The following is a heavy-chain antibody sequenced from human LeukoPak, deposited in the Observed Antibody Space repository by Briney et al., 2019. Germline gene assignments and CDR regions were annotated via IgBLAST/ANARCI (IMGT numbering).Heavy chain of an antibody. Sequence: ASVKVSCKASGYIFTRYGISWVRQAPGQGLEWMGWISALYGNTNYAQKFQGRLTMTTDTSTNTAYMELRNLRPDDTAMYYCARDGYSGLRSQYFQHWGQGTLVTVSS. CDR1: GYIFTRYG. CDR2: ISALYGNT. CDR3: ARDGYSGLRSQYFQH. V-gene: IGHV1-18*01. D-gene: IGHD5-12*01. J-gene: IGHJ1*01.